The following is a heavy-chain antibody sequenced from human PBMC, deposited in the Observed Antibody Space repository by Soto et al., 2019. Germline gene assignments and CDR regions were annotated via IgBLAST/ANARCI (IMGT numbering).Heavy chain of an antibody. Sequence: TLSLTCTVSGGSISSGDHYWSWIRQPPGKGLEWIGYMYYSGSTYFNPSLKSRVTISVDTSKNQFSLKLGSVTAADTAVYYCARRSYYGSYGLDVWGQGTTVTVS. D-gene: IGHD3-10*01. CDR1: GGSISSGDHY. CDR3: ARRSYYGSYGLDV. CDR2: MYYSGST. J-gene: IGHJ6*02. V-gene: IGHV4-30-4*01.